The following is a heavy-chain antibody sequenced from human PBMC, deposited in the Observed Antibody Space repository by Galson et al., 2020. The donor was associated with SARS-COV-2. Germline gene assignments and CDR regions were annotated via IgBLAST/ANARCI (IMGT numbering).Heavy chain of an antibody. J-gene: IGHJ4*02. V-gene: IGHV4-34*01. Sequence: SETLSLTCAVYGGSFSGYYWSWIRQPPGKGLEWIGEINHSGSTNYNPSLKSRVTISVDTSKNQFSLKLSSVTAADKAVYYCARGTYSSSWYGTKYYFDYWGQGTLVTVSS. CDR1: GGSFSGYY. D-gene: IGHD6-13*01. CDR3: ARGTYSSSWYGTKYYFDY. CDR2: INHSGST.